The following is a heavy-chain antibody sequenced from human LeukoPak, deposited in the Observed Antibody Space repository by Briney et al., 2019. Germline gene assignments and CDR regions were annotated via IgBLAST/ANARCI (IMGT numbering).Heavy chain of an antibody. CDR1: GGSISSSSYY. CDR2: IYYSGST. D-gene: IGHD5-12*01. CDR3: ARHRPWNY. Sequence: PSETLSLTCTVSGGSISSSSYYWGWIRQPPGKGLEWIGSIYYSGSTYYNPSLKSRVTISVDTSKNQFSLKLSSVTAADTAVYYCARHRPWNYWGQGTLVTVSS. J-gene: IGHJ4*02. V-gene: IGHV4-39*01.